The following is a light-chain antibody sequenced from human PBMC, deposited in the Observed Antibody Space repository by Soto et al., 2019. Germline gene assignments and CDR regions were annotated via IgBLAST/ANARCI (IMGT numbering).Light chain of an antibody. CDR3: SSDAGSSTWV. CDR2: EVT. J-gene: IGLJ3*02. CDR1: SSDVGSNDL. V-gene: IGLV2-23*02. Sequence: QSVLTQPASVSGSPGQSITISCTGTSSDVGSNDLVSWYQQYPGKAPELIIYEVTKRPSGVSNRFSGSKSGNTASLTISGLQAEDEVEYHCSSDAGSSTWVFGGGTKVTVL.